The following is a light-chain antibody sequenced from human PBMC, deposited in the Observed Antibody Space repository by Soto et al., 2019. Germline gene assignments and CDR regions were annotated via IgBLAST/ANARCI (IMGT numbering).Light chain of an antibody. CDR1: QSVSSN. V-gene: IGKV3-15*01. CDR2: GAS. CDR3: QQYYNWPRT. Sequence: EIVLTQSPGTLSLSPGERATLSCRTSQSVSSNYLAWYQQKPGQAPRLLFYGASTAATGLPARFSGSGSGTEFTLTINSLQAEDCAVYYCQQYYNWPRTFGQGTRLEIK. J-gene: IGKJ5*01.